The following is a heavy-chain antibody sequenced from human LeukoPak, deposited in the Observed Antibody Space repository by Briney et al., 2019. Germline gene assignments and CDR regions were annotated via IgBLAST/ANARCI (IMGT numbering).Heavy chain of an antibody. J-gene: IGHJ4*02. V-gene: IGHV4-38-2*02. Sequence: SETLSLTCTVSGYSISSIHCWGWIRQPPGKGLEWIGSICQSGSTYYSPSLKSRITMPIDTSKNQFSLNLISVTAADTAVYFCTREENYGDYPRTVILDYWGQGVLVTVSP. CDR1: GYSISSIHC. CDR2: ICQSGST. D-gene: IGHD4-17*01. CDR3: TREENYGDYPRTVILDY.